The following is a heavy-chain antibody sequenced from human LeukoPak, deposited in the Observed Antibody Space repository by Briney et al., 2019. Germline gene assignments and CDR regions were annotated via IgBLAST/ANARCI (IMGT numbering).Heavy chain of an antibody. CDR1: GFTFSSYY. D-gene: IGHD3-9*01. CDR2: ISFDGSNK. CDR3: ARGPDDILTGSDY. Sequence: GGSLRLSCAASGFTFSSYYMHWVRQAPGRGLEWVAVISFDGSNKYYADSVKGRFTISRDNSNNTLNLQMNGLRAEDTAVYYCARGPDDILTGSDYWGQGTLVTVSS. V-gene: IGHV3-30*03. J-gene: IGHJ4*02.